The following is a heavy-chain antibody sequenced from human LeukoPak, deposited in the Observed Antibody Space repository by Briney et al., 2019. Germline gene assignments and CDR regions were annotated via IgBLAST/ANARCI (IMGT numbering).Heavy chain of an antibody. D-gene: IGHD3-9*01. J-gene: IGHJ6*02. Sequence: GASVKVSCKASGYTFTSYYMHWVRQAPGQGLEWMGIINPSGGSTSYAQKFQGRVTMTRDTSTSTVYMELSSLRSEDTAVYYCATPRLTGYPYYYYGMDVWGQGTTVTVSS. V-gene: IGHV1-46*01. CDR2: INPSGGST. CDR1: GYTFTSYY. CDR3: ATPRLTGYPYYYYGMDV.